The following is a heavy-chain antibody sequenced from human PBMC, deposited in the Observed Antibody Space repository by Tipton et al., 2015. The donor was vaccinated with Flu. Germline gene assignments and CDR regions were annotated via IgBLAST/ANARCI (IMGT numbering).Heavy chain of an antibody. V-gene: IGHV4-39*07. CDR3: ARGLSRGAFDV. D-gene: IGHD3-10*01. CDR1: GGSISSSSFY. J-gene: IGHJ3*01. Sequence: LRLSCTISGGSISSSSFYWGWIRQSPGKGLEWIGSMYYSGSTYYNPSLKSRVTISVDTSKNQFSLKLHSVTAADTAVYYCARGLSRGAFDVWLQGTMVTVSP. CDR2: MYYSGST.